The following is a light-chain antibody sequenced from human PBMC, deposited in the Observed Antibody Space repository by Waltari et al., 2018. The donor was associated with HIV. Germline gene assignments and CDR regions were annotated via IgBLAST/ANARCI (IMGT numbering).Light chain of an antibody. Sequence: KFMLTQPHSMSESPGKTVTISCTRTSGSIDSHYVQWFHPRPGSAPTPVIFDDDRRPSGVPARFSGSIDKSSNSASLTISGLRPEDEADYYCQSFETGTQVFGGGTKLTVL. CDR1: SGSIDSHY. J-gene: IGLJ3*02. CDR3: QSFETGTQV. V-gene: IGLV6-57*03. CDR2: DDD.